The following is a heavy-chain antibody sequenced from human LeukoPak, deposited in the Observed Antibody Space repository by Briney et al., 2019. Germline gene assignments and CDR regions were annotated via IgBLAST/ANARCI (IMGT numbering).Heavy chain of an antibody. CDR1: GGSISSSSYY. V-gene: IGHV4-39*07. CDR3: ARSGWNYARYYYYMDV. D-gene: IGHD1-7*01. CDR2: IYYSGST. Sequence: SETLSLTCTVSGGSISSSSYYWGWIRQPPGKGLEWIGSIYYSGSTYYNPSLKSRVTISVDTSKNQFSLKLSSVTAADTAVYYCARSGWNYARYYYYMDVWGKGTTVTVSS. J-gene: IGHJ6*03.